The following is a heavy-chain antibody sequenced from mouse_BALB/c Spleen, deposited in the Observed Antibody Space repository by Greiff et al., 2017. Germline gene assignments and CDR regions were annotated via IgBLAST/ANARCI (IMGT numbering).Heavy chain of an antibody. CDR1: GFNIKDTY. CDR2: IDPANGNT. J-gene: IGHJ4*01. Sequence: EVKLVESGAELVKPGASVKLSCTASGFNIKDTYMHWVKQRPEQGLEWIGRIDPANGNTKYDPKFQGKATITADTSSNTAYLQLSSLTSEDTAVYYCADDYGAMDYWGQGTSVTVSS. D-gene: IGHD2-4*01. V-gene: IGHV14-3*02. CDR3: ADDYGAMDY.